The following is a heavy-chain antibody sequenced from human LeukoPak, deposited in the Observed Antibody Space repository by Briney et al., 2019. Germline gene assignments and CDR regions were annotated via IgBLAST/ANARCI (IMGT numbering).Heavy chain of an antibody. Sequence: ASVKVSCKASGYTFTGYYMHWVRQAPGQGLEWMGWINPNSGGTNYAQKFQGRATMTRDTSISTAYMELSRLRSDDTAVYYCARCRGWYMGYIFDYWGQGTLVTVSS. D-gene: IGHD5-12*01. CDR3: ARCRGWYMGYIFDY. CDR2: INPNSGGT. V-gene: IGHV1-2*02. J-gene: IGHJ4*02. CDR1: GYTFTGYY.